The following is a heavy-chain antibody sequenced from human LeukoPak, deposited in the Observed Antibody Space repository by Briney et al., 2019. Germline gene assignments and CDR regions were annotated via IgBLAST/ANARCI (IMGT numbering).Heavy chain of an antibody. V-gene: IGHV3-11*01. CDR1: GFTFSDYY. D-gene: IGHD3-10*01. Sequence: PGGSLRLSCAASGFTFSDYYMSWIRQAPGKGLEWVSYISSSGSTIYYADSVKGRFTISRDNAKNSLYLQMNSLRAEDTAVYYCARGYYGSGSYLHLDYYYYYYMDVWGKGTTVTISS. CDR3: ARGYYGSGSYLHLDYYYYYYMDV. CDR2: ISSSGSTI. J-gene: IGHJ6*03.